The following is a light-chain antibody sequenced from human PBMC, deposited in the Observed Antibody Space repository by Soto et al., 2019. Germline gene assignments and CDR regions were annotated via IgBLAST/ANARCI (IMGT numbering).Light chain of an antibody. V-gene: IGLV2-11*01. CDR1: SSDVGGYNY. CDR2: DVS. Sequence: QSALTQPRSVSGSPGQSVTISCTGTSSDVGGYNYVSWYQQHPGKAPKLMIYDVSKRPSGVPDRFSGSKSGNTASLTISGLQAEDEADYYCCSYACSYKVYVFGTGTKLTVL. J-gene: IGLJ1*01. CDR3: CSYACSYKVYV.